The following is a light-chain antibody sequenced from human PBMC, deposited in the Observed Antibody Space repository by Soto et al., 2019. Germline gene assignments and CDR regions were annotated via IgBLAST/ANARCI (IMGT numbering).Light chain of an antibody. Sequence: EIVLTQSPDTLSLSPGERATLSYTASESVTSSCLAWYQRKAGQAPRLLIHTTSTRATDIPDRFSGIGSGTDFTITISSREPAHFAVYYWPQCGGPLLFSFVPWTSVDI. CDR2: TTS. CDR3: PQCGGPLLFS. CDR1: ESVTSSC. J-gene: IGKJ3*01. V-gene: IGKV3-20*01.